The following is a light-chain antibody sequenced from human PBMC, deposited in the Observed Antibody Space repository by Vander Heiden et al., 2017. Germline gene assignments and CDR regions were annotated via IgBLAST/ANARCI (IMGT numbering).Light chain of an antibody. Sequence: LVLTQSPATLSLSPGERATLSCRASQSVSRNVAWYQQKPGQAPRLLIYDASIRAAGIPGRFSGSGSGTDFTLTISSLEPEDIAVYYCQQRSDWRTFGGGTKVQIK. CDR1: QSVSRN. CDR3: QQRSDWRT. CDR2: DAS. V-gene: IGKV3-11*01. J-gene: IGKJ4*01.